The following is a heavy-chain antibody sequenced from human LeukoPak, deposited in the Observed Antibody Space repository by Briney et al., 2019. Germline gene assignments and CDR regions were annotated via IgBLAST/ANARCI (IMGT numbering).Heavy chain of an antibody. CDR1: GFTFSNYA. CDR3: ARGALELTPDSR. D-gene: IGHD1-7*01. V-gene: IGHV3-23*01. Sequence: GGSLRLSCAASGFTFSNYAMTWVRQAPGKGLVWVSTIGGSGGSKFYADSVKGRLTISRDNSKNTLYLQMDSLRVDDTAVYYCARGALELTPDSRWGQGTLVTVSS. J-gene: IGHJ4*02. CDR2: IGGSGGSK.